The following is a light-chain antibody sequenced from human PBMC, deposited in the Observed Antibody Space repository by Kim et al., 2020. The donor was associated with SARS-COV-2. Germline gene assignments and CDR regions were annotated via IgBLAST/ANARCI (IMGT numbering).Light chain of an antibody. CDR1: QRHSNS. Sequence: SHTLTVRASQRHSNSLALYQQKPGKAPTLLLSATSKLEGGVPSRFSGSGYGTPYTLTSSGLQPEDFGTYYCQQYYSHTLTFGGGTKVDIK. V-gene: IGKV1-NL1*01. CDR3: QQYYSHTLT. J-gene: IGKJ4*01. CDR2: ATS.